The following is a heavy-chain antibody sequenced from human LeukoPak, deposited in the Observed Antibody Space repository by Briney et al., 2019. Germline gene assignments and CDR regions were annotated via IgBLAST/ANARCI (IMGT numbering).Heavy chain of an antibody. CDR1: GFTFSSYG. Sequence: GGSLRLSCAASGFTFSSYGMHWVRQAPGKGLEWVAVIWYDGSNKYYADSVKGRFTISRDNSKNTLYLQMNSLRAEDTAVYYCARAFITMVRGAPGDYWGQGTLVTVSS. V-gene: IGHV3-33*01. CDR2: IWYDGSNK. D-gene: IGHD3-10*01. J-gene: IGHJ4*02. CDR3: ARAFITMVRGAPGDY.